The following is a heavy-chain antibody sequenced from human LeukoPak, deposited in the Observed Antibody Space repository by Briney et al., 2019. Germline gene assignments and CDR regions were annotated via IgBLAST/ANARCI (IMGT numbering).Heavy chain of an antibody. CDR3: ARGNGIVVISLYYYGMDV. CDR1: GFTFSSYD. CDR2: ISSSGRTI. J-gene: IGHJ6*02. V-gene: IGHV3-48*03. Sequence: QPGGSLRLSCAASGFTFSSYDMNCVRQAPGKGLEWVSYISSSGRTIYYADSVKGRFTISRDNAKNALYLPMNSRRAEDTAVYYCARGNGIVVISLYYYGMDVWGQGTTVTVSS. D-gene: IGHD3-22*01.